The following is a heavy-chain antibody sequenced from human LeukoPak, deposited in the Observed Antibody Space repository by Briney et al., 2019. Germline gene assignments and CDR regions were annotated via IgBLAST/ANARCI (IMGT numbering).Heavy chain of an antibody. V-gene: IGHV4-34*01. CDR3: ETAYEMETYYDFWS. CDR2: INHSGST. J-gene: IGHJ4*02. Sequence: SETLSLTCAVYGGSFSGYYWSWIRQPPGKGLEWIGEINHSGSTNYNPSLKSRVTISVDTSKKQFSLRLSSVAAADTPVYYRETAYEMETYYDFWSWGQGTLVTVSS. D-gene: IGHD3-3*01. CDR1: GGSFSGYY.